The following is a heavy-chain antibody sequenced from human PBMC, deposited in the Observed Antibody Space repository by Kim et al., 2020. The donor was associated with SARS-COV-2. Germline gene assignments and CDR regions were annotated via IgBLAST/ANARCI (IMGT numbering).Heavy chain of an antibody. CDR3: ARDTADFWRPGGAYYYYGMDV. CDR2: ISAYNGNT. CDR1: GYTFTSYG. J-gene: IGHJ6*02. Sequence: ASVKVSCKASGYTFTSYGISWVRQAPGQGLEWMGWISAYNGNTNYAQKLQGRVTMTTDTSTSTAYMELRSLRSDDTAVYYCARDTADFWRPGGAYYYYGMDVWGQGTTVTVSS. V-gene: IGHV1-18*01. D-gene: IGHD3-3*01.